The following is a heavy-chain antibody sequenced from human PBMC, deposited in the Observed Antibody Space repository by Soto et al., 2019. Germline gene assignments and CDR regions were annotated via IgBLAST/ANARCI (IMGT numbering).Heavy chain of an antibody. CDR3: ARSVEGHFDY. CDR2: ITSDTKTI. D-gene: IGHD6-19*01. V-gene: IGHV3-48*02. Sequence: EVQLVESGGDLVQRWGSLRLSCVASGFTFSVYSMNLVRQAPGKGLEWFSYITSDTKTIKYADSVKGRLTISRDNAKNSVYLQMNSLRDEDTAVYYCARSVEGHFDYWGQGTVVTVSS. CDR1: GFTFSVYS. J-gene: IGHJ4*02.